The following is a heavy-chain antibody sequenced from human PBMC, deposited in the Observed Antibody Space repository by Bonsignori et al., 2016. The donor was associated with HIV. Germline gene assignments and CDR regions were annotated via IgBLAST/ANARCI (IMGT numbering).Heavy chain of an antibody. CDR3: ATVAIAVAGDPVYFDY. V-gene: IGHV1-24*01. Sequence: WVRQAPGQGLEWMGGFDPEDGETIYAQKFQGRVTMTEDTSTDTAYMELSSLRSEDTAVYYCATVAIAVAGDPVYFDYWGQGTLVTVSS. J-gene: IGHJ4*02. D-gene: IGHD6-19*01. CDR2: FDPEDGET.